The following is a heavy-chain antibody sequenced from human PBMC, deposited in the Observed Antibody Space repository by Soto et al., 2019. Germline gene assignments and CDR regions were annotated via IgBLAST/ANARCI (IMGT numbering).Heavy chain of an antibody. CDR2: IKSKTDGGTT. V-gene: IGHV3-15*01. Sequence: GGSLRLSCAASGFTFSNAWMSWVRQAPGKGLEWVGRIKSKTDGGTTDYAAPVKGRFTISRDDSKNTLYLQMNSLKTEDTAVYYCTTHKVGSYYPRITYYYYYMDVWGKGTTVTVSS. CDR3: TTHKVGSYYPRITYYYYYMDV. J-gene: IGHJ6*03. CDR1: GFTFSNAW. D-gene: IGHD3-10*01.